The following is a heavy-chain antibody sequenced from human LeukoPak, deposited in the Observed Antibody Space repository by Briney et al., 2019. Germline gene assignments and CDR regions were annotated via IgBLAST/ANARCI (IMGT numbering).Heavy chain of an antibody. CDR3: ARDLYSYGFSHGMDV. Sequence: ASVKVSCKASGYTFTSYAMHWVRQAPGQRLEWMGWINAGNGNTKYSQKFQGRVTITADESTSTAYMELSSLRSEDTAVYYCARDLYSYGFSHGMDVWGQGTTVTVSS. CDR2: INAGNGNT. D-gene: IGHD5-18*01. J-gene: IGHJ6*02. CDR1: GYTFTSYA. V-gene: IGHV1-3*01.